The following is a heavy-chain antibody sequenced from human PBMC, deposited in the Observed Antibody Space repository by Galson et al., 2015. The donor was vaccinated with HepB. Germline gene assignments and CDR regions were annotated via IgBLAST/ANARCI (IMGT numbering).Heavy chain of an antibody. CDR1: GFSFSSYS. CDR3: ARDGGYCSGGSCYRGGCYYYGMDV. J-gene: IGHJ6*02. Sequence: SLRLSCAASGFSFSSYSMNWVRQAPGKGLEWVSSISSSSSYIYYADSVKGRFTISRDNSKNTLYLQMNSLRAEDTVVYYCARDGGYCSGGSCYRGGCYYYGMDVWGQGTTVTVSS. V-gene: IGHV3-21*01. D-gene: IGHD2-15*01. CDR2: ISSSSSYI.